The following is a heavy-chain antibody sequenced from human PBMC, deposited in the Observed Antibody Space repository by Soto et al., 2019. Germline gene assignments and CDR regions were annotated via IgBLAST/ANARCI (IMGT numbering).Heavy chain of an antibody. V-gene: IGHV3-48*02. J-gene: IGHJ4*02. CDR3: ARSPYYYDSSNYYGY. D-gene: IGHD3-22*01. Sequence: EVQLVESGGGLVQPGGSLRLSCAASGFTFSSYGMNWVRQAPGKGLEWVSYISSSSTTIYYADSGKGRFTIFRDNAKNSLYLQLNSLRDEDTAVYYCARSPYYYDSSNYYGYWGQGTLVTVSS. CDR2: ISSSSTTI. CDR1: GFTFSSYG.